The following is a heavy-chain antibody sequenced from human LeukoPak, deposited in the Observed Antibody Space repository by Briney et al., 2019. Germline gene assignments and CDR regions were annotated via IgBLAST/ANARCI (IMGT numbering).Heavy chain of an antibody. Sequence: SETLSLTCTVSGGSISSYYWSWIRQPAGKGLEWIGRIYTSGSTNYNPSLKSRVTISVDTSKNQFSLKLSSVTAADTAVYYCARDIRDEVRGVIHYYYYYGMDVWGQGTTVTVSS. CDR3: ARDIRDEVRGVIHYYYYYGMDV. D-gene: IGHD3-10*01. J-gene: IGHJ6*02. V-gene: IGHV4-4*07. CDR1: GGSISSYY. CDR2: IYTSGST.